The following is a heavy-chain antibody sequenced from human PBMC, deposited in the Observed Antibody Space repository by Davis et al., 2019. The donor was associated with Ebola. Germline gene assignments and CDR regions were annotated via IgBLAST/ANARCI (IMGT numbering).Heavy chain of an antibody. Sequence: SETLSLTCAVYGGSFSGYYWSWIRQPPGKGLEWIGEINHSGSTNYNPSLKSRVTISVDTSKNQFSLKLSSVTAADTAVYYCARGSLYVWFDPRGQGTLVTVSS. CDR2: INHSGST. V-gene: IGHV4-34*01. CDR1: GGSFSGYY. CDR3: ARGSLYVWFDP. D-gene: IGHD3-16*01. J-gene: IGHJ5*02.